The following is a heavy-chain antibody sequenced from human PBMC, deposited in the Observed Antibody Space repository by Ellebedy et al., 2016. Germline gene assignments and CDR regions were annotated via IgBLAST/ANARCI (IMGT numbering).Heavy chain of an antibody. J-gene: IGHJ6*04. D-gene: IGHD2/OR15-2a*01. V-gene: IGHV4-30-4*01. Sequence: SETLSLTXTVSGDSIRRNGYYWSWIRQSPGKGLEWIGYIFWSGSTYYNPSLERRVSISIDTSENQFSLNLRSVTAADTAVFYCARVYVPYPMLGRPTSYFRLDVWGRGTTVAVSS. CDR3: ARVYVPYPMLGRPTSYFRLDV. CDR2: IFWSGST. CDR1: GDSIRRNGYY.